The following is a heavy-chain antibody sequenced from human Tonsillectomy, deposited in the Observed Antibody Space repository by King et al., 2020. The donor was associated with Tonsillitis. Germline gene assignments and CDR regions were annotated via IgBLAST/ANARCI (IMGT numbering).Heavy chain of an antibody. V-gene: IGHV4-59*08. J-gene: IGHJ4*02. CDR2: IYYSGST. Sequence: QLQESGPGLVKPSETLSLTCTVSGGSISSYYWSWIRQPPGKGLEWIGYIYYSGSTNYNPSLKSRVTISVDTSKNQFSLKLSSVTAADTAVYYCARHHKRGYSYLWVIDYWGQGTLVTVSS. CDR1: GGSISSYY. D-gene: IGHD5-18*01. CDR3: ARHHKRGYSYLWVIDY.